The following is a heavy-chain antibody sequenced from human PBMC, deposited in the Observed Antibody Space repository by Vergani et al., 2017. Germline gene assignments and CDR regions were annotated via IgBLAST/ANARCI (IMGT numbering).Heavy chain of an antibody. V-gene: IGHV1-69*12. CDR2: IIPISGIT. Sequence: QVQLVQSGAEVKKPGSSVKVSCKASGGTFSNYAVTWLRQAPGQGLEWMGGIIPISGITNYAQKFQGRITITADESTSAAYMELSSLRSEDTAVYYCVRLPRGPWNFDLWGRGTLITVSS. CDR1: GGTFSNYA. CDR3: VRLPRGPWNFDL. J-gene: IGHJ2*01.